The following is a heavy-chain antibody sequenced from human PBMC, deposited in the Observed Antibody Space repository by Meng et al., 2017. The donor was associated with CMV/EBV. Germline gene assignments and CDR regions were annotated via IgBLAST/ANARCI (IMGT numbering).Heavy chain of an antibody. D-gene: IGHD2-21*01. CDR3: ARDSYCGGDCYSDY. CDR1: GFTVSSNY. V-gene: IGHV3-66*02. CDR2: IYSGGST. Sequence: GESLKISCAASGFTVSSNYMSWVRQAPGKGLEWVSVIYSGGSTYYADSVKGRFTISRDNSKNTLYLQMNSLRAEDTAVYYCARDSYCGGDCYSDYWGQGTLVTAPQ. J-gene: IGHJ4*02.